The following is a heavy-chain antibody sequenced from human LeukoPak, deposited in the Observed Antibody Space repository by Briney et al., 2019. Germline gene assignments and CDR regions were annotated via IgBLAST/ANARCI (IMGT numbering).Heavy chain of an antibody. CDR3: ARGGRGSSSWTRAEYFQH. Sequence: PGGSLRLSCAASGFTFSSYSMNWVRQAPGKGLEWVSSISSSSSYIYYADSVKGRFTISRDNAKNSLYLQMNSLRAEDTAVYYCARGGRGSSSWTRAEYFQHWGQGTLVTVSS. J-gene: IGHJ1*01. V-gene: IGHV3-21*01. D-gene: IGHD6-13*01. CDR2: ISSSSSYI. CDR1: GFTFSSYS.